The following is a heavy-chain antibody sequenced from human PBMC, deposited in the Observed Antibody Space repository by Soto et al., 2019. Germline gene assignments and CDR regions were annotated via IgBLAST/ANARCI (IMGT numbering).Heavy chain of an antibody. CDR2: ISYDGSNK. CDR3: AKVAATGELYYYYGMDV. Sequence: QVQLVESGGGVVQPGRSLRLSCAASGFTFSSYGMHWVRQAPGKGLEWVAVISYDGSNKYYADSVKGRFTISRDNSKNTLYLQMNSLRAEDTAVYYCAKVAATGELYYYYGMDVW. J-gene: IGHJ6*01. V-gene: IGHV3-30*18. CDR1: GFTFSSYG. D-gene: IGHD2-15*01.